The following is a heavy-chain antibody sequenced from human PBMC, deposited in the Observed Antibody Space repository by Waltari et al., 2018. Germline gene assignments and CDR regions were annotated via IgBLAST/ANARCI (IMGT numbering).Heavy chain of an antibody. CDR1: GGSIISPRHD. CDR3: ATYVGASIGTAAFDV. J-gene: IGHJ3*01. V-gene: IGHV4-39*01. Sequence: QLHLQEAGPGLVKPSETLSLTCSASGGSIISPRHDWAWIRQPPGKGLEWTATISYTGTTYYNPSLKSRVTISVDTSKNQFSLKLSSVTAADTAVYYCATYVGASIGTAAFDVWGQGTMVTVSS. CDR2: ISYTGTT. D-gene: IGHD3-16*01.